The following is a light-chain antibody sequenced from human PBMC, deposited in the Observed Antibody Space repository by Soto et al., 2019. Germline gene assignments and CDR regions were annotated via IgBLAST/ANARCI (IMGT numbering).Light chain of an antibody. Sequence: EIMLTQSPATVALSPGERATLSCRASQSVSSKLAWYQQKPGQAPRLLLYDASNRATGSPARFSGSGSGADFTLTISSLEPEDFALYYCQQRSNWPRITFGQGTRLEIK. CDR1: QSVSSK. V-gene: IGKV3-11*01. CDR2: DAS. J-gene: IGKJ5*01. CDR3: QQRSNWPRIT.